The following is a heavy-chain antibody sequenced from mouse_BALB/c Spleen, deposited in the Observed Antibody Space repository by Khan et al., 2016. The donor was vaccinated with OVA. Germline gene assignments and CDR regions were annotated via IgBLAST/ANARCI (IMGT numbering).Heavy chain of an antibody. CDR3: ARGYGNFVNPHYAMDY. Sequence: EVMLVESGGGLVKPGGSLKLSCAASGFTFRNYAMSWVRQTPEKRLEWVASISSGGSTYYPDSVKGRFTISRDHARNILYLQMSSLRSEDTAMYYCARGYGNFVNPHYAMDYWGQGTSVTVSS. CDR2: ISSGGST. J-gene: IGHJ4*01. D-gene: IGHD2-1*01. CDR1: GFTFRNYA. V-gene: IGHV5-6-5*01.